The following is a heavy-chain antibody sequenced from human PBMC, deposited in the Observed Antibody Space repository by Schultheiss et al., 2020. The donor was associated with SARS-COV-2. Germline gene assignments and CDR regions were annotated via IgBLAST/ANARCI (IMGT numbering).Heavy chain of an antibody. D-gene: IGHD2-2*01. CDR2: IYYSGST. V-gene: IGHV4-59*01. CDR1: GGSISSYY. Sequence: SETLSLTCTVSGGSISSYYWSWIRQPPGKGLEWIGYIYYSGSTNYNPSLKSRVTISVDTSKNQFSLKLSSVTAADTAVYYCARDNQDIVVVPAAEILGEDWFDPWGQGTLVTVSS. CDR3: ARDNQDIVVVPAAEILGEDWFDP. J-gene: IGHJ5*02.